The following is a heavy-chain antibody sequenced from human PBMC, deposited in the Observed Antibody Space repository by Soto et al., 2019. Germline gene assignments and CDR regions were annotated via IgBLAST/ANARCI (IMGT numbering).Heavy chain of an antibody. CDR2: IVPTLGTA. CDR1: GGTFGSYT. V-gene: IGHV1-69*08. J-gene: IGHJ3*02. Sequence: QVQMVQFGAEVKKPGSSVKVSCKASGGTFGSYTVSWVRQGPGQGLEWMGRIVPTLGTANYAQKFQGRVTITVDKSTGTAYMELTSLRSEDTGMYYCASFGYCSGGSCYNRVAIWGQGTTVTVSS. CDR3: ASFGYCSGGSCYNRVAI. D-gene: IGHD2-15*01.